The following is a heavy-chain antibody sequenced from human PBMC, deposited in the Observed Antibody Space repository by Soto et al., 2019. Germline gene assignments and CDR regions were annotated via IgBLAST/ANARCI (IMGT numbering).Heavy chain of an antibody. CDR3: AKALYVLGYCSGGSCYNGFQH. V-gene: IGHV3-30*18. CDR2: ISYDGSNK. D-gene: IGHD2-15*01. Sequence: GGSLRLSCAASGFTFSSYGMHWVRQAPGKGLEWVAVISYDGSNKYYADSVKGRFTISRDNSKNTLYLQMNSLRAEDTAVYYCAKALYVLGYCSGGSCYNGFQHWGQGTLVTVSS. CDR1: GFTFSSYG. J-gene: IGHJ1*01.